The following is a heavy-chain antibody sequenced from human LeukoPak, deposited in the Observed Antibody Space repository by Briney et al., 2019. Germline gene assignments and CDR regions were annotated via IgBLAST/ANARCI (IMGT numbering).Heavy chain of an antibody. D-gene: IGHD5-24*01. Sequence: SETLSLTCAVYGGSFSGYYWSWIRQPPGKGLEWIGEINHSGSTNYNPSLKSRVTISVDTSKNQFSLKLSSVTAADTAEYYCARAVVPPVEMATKSYYFDYWGQGTLVTVSS. CDR3: ARAVVPPVEMATKSYYFDY. CDR2: INHSGST. CDR1: GGSFSGYY. J-gene: IGHJ4*02. V-gene: IGHV4-34*01.